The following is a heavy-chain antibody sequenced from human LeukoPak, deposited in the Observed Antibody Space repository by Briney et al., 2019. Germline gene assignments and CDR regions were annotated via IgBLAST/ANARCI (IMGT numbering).Heavy chain of an antibody. CDR2: IRYDGSNK. D-gene: IGHD5-12*01. J-gene: IGHJ4*02. CDR3: AKEGTRFSGLDY. Sequence: GGSLRLSCAASGFTFSSYGMHWVRQAPGKGLEWVAFIRYDGSNKYYADSVKGRFTISRDNSKNTLYLQMSSLRAEDTAVYYCAKEGTRFSGLDYWGQGTLVTVSS. CDR1: GFTFSSYG. V-gene: IGHV3-30*02.